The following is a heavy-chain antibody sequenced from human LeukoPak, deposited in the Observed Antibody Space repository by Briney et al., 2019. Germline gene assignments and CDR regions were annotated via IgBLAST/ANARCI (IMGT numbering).Heavy chain of an antibody. V-gene: IGHV3-9*01. CDR1: GFTFDGYA. CDR3: AKEVVPCYYYYGLDV. CDR2: IRWNSGGM. J-gene: IGHJ6*02. D-gene: IGHD2-15*01. Sequence: GGSLRLSCAASGFTFDGYAMHWVRQGPGKGLEWVSSIRWNSGGMDYADSVKGRFTISRDNAKNSLYLQMNSLRPEDTALYYCAKEVVPCYYYYGLDVWGQGTTVTVSS.